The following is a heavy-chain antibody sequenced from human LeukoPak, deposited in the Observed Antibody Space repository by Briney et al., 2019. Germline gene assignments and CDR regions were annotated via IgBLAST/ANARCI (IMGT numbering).Heavy chain of an antibody. V-gene: IGHV3-30-3*01. CDR1: GFTFSSYA. Sequence: PGGSLRLSCAASGFTFSSYAMHWVRQAPGKGLEWVAVISYDGSNKYYADSVKGRFTISRDNSKNTLYLQMNSLRAEDTAVYYCARAMSAYSSSSIADIWGQGTMVTVSS. D-gene: IGHD6-6*01. CDR2: ISYDGSNK. CDR3: ARAMSAYSSSSIADI. J-gene: IGHJ3*02.